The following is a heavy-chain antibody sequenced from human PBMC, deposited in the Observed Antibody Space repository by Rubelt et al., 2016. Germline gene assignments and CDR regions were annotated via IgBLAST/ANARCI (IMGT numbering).Heavy chain of an antibody. Sequence: QVQLQQWGAGLLKPSETLSLTCAVYGGSFSGYYWNWIRQPPGKGLEWIGEINHSGSTNYNPSLKSRVTISVDTSKNQFSLKLSSVTAADTAVYYCARVSRGSGLDPWGQGTLVTVSS. J-gene: IGHJ5*02. CDR3: ARVSRGSGLDP. CDR1: GGSFSGYY. CDR2: INHSGST. D-gene: IGHD3-10*01. V-gene: IGHV4-34*01.